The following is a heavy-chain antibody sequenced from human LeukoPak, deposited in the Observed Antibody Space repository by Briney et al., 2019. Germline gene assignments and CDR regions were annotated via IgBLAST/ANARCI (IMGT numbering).Heavy chain of an antibody. D-gene: IGHD2-2*01. Sequence: GGSLRLSCAASGLTGSHNYVSWVRQAPGKGLEWVSAIHTSGDTCYADSVKGRFTISRDTSKNTLYLQMNSLRAEDTAVYYCAKDLSPAATDAFDIWGQGTMVTVSS. J-gene: IGHJ3*02. CDR1: GLTGSHNY. V-gene: IGHV3-66*03. CDR2: IHTSGDT. CDR3: AKDLSPAATDAFDI.